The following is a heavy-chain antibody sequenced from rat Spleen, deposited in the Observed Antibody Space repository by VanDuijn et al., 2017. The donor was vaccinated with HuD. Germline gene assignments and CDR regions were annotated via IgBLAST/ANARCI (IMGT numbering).Heavy chain of an antibody. Sequence: EVQLVESGGGLVQPGRSLQLSCVASGFTFSDYGMNWIRQAPGKGLEWIAHISSTSGTLDYADTVKGRFTISRDNAKNTLYLQLSSLRSEDTALYYCATLLYTADYYYILGDYWGQGVMVTVSS. CDR1: GFTFSDYG. CDR3: ATLLYTADYYYILGDY. D-gene: IGHD1-6*01. CDR2: ISSTSGTL. V-gene: IGHV5-34*01. J-gene: IGHJ2*01.